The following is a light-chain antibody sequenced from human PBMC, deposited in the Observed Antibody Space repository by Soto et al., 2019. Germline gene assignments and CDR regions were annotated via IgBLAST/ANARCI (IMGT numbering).Light chain of an antibody. CDR1: QGISNY. Sequence: DIQMTQSPSAMSASVGDRVNITCRASQGISNYLAWFQLKPGKVPKRLMYAASTLQSGVPSRFSGSGSGTEFTLTISSLQPEDFATYYCLRHDLYPWTFGQGTKVEFK. CDR2: AAS. V-gene: IGKV1-17*03. CDR3: LRHDLYPWT. J-gene: IGKJ1*01.